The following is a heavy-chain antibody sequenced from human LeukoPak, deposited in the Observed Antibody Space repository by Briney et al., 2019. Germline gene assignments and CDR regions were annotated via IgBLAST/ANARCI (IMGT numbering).Heavy chain of an antibody. Sequence: KPSETLSLTCTVSGGSISSYYWSWIRQPPGKGLEWIGYIYYSGSTNYNPSLKSRVTISVDTSKNQFSLELSSVTAADTAVYYCARGVAAAGTFYYGMDVWGQGTTVTVSS. CDR3: ARGVAAAGTFYYGMDV. D-gene: IGHD6-13*01. CDR1: GGSISSYY. V-gene: IGHV4-59*01. CDR2: IYYSGST. J-gene: IGHJ6*02.